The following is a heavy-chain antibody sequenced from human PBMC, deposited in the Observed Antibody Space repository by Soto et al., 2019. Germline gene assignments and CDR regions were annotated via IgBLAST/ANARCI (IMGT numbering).Heavy chain of an antibody. V-gene: IGHV3-30-3*01. CDR1: GFTFSSYA. D-gene: IGHD6-6*01. Sequence: QVQLVESGGGVVQPGRSLRLSCAASGFTFSSYAMHWVRQAPGKGLEWVAVISYDGSNKYYADSVKGRFTISRDDSKNTLYLQMNSLRAEDTAVYYCARDSLKYSSSSSAFDIWGPGTMVTVSS. CDR3: ARDSLKYSSSSSAFDI. J-gene: IGHJ3*02. CDR2: ISYDGSNK.